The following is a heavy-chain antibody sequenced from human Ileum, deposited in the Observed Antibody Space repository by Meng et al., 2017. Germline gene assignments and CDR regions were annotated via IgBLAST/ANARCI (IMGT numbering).Heavy chain of an antibody. V-gene: IGHV3-48*03. CDR1: GFTFSSYE. J-gene: IGHJ6*02. CDR3: ARDLLPVVTPGEVYYYYYGMDV. Sequence: GESLKISCAASGFTFSSYEMNWVRQAPGKGLEWVSYISSSGSTIYYADSVKGRFTISRDNAKNSLYLQMNSLRAEDTAVYYCARDLLPVVTPGEVYYYYYGMDVWGQGTTVTVPS. CDR2: ISSSGSTI. D-gene: IGHD4-23*01.